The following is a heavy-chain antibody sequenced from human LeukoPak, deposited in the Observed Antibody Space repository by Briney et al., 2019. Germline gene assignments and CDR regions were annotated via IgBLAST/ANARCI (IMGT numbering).Heavy chain of an antibody. Sequence: PSETLSLTCAVSGGSFSNYYWSWIRQPPGTGLEWLGEINHSGSTNYNPSLKSRVTISVDTSKNQFSLKLSSVTAADTAVYYCVRGLVVPTATRFWYFDLWGRGTLVTVSS. CDR2: INHSGST. J-gene: IGHJ2*01. D-gene: IGHD2-2*01. CDR1: GGSFSNYY. CDR3: VRGLVVPTATRFWYFDL. V-gene: IGHV4-34*01.